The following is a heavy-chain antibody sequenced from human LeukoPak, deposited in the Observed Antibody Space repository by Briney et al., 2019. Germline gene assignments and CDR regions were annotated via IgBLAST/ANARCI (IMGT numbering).Heavy chain of an antibody. CDR1: GYSFSDYY. D-gene: IGHD3-16*02. Sequence: ASVNVSCKSSGYSFSDYYIHWVRQAPGQGLEWMGWINPNNGGTKYAQKFQDRITMTRDTSISTAYMELSRLRSDDTAVYYCARVRSLGKTNAFDIWGQGTMVTVSS. V-gene: IGHV1-2*02. J-gene: IGHJ3*02. CDR2: INPNNGGT. CDR3: ARVRSLGKTNAFDI.